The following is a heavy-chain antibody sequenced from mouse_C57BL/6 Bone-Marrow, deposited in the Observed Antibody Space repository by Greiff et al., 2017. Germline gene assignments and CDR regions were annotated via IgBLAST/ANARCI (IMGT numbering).Heavy chain of an antibody. D-gene: IGHD2-3*01. Sequence: EVKVEESGGGLVKPGGSLKLSCAASGFTFSSYAMSWVRQTPEKRLEWVATISDGGSYTYYPDNVKGRFTSSRDNAKNNLYLQMSHLKSEDTAMYYCARDGWWYFDVWGTGTTVTVSS. J-gene: IGHJ1*03. CDR1: GFTFSSYA. V-gene: IGHV5-4*01. CDR3: ARDGWWYFDV. CDR2: ISDGGSYT.